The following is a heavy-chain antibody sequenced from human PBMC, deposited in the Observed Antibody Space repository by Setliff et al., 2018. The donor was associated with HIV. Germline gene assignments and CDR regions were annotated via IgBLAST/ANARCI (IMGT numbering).Heavy chain of an antibody. D-gene: IGHD3-10*01. V-gene: IGHV1-18*01. CDR1: GYSFTSYG. CDR2: ISAYKGNT. CDR3: ARDVQFSLYYYSSGSWFDP. Sequence: GASVKVSCKTSGYSFTSYGINWVRQAPGQGLEWMGWISAYKGNTNYAQKFQDRVTMTTDTSTSTAYMELRSLRSDDTAVYFCARDVQFSLYYYSSGSWFDPWGQGTLVTVSS. J-gene: IGHJ5*02.